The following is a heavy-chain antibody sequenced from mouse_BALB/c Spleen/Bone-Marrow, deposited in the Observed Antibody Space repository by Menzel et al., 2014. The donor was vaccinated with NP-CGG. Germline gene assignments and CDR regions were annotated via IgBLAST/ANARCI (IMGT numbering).Heavy chain of an antibody. Sequence: SGPELVKPGASVKMSCKASGYTFTDYVISWVKQRTGQGLEWIGEIYPGSGSTYYNEKFKGKATLTADKSPNTAYMQLSSLTSEDSAVYFCARYYDYDWYFDIWGAGTTVTVSS. CDR3: ARYYDYDWYFDI. CDR1: GYTFTDYV. CDR2: IYPGSGST. J-gene: IGHJ1*01. D-gene: IGHD2-4*01. V-gene: IGHV1-77*01.